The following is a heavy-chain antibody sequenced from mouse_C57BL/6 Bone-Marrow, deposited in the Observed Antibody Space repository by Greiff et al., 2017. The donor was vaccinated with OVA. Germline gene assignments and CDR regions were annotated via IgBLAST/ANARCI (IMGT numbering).Heavy chain of an antibody. CDR2: IYPGDGDT. Sequence: QVQLQQSGAELVKPGASVKISCKASGYAFSSYWMNWVKQRPGKGLEWIGQIYPGDGDTNYNGKFKGKATLTADKSSSTAYMQRSSLTSEDSAVYFCASGSSGYPFDYWGQGTTLTVSS. CDR1: GYAFSSYW. V-gene: IGHV1-80*01. CDR3: ASGSSGYPFDY. J-gene: IGHJ2*01. D-gene: IGHD3-2*02.